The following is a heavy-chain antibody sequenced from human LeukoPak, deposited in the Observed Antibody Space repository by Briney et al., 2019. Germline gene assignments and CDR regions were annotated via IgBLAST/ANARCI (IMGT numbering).Heavy chain of an antibody. Sequence: PGGSLRLSCAASGFTVSSNYMNWVRQAPGKGLEWVSVIYSGGSTYYADSVKGRFTISRDNSKNTLYLQMNSLRAEDTAVYYCAKDSYYYDSSGYYYYWGQGTRVTVSS. J-gene: IGHJ4*02. D-gene: IGHD3-22*01. CDR3: AKDSYYYDSSGYYYY. CDR1: GFTVSSNY. V-gene: IGHV3-66*01. CDR2: IYSGGST.